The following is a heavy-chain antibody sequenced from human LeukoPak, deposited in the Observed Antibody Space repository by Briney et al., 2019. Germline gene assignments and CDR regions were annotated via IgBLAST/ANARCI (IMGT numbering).Heavy chain of an antibody. CDR2: IYPGDSDT. J-gene: IGHJ4*03. V-gene: IGHV5-51*03. CDR1: GYSFTSYW. Sequence: GESLTISCKGSGYSFTSYWIGWVRQMPGKGLEWMGIIYPGDSDTRYSPSFQGQVTISADKSISTAYLQWSSLKAADTALYYCARLSRRYSYGFLGYWGQGTLVTVSS. D-gene: IGHD5-18*01. CDR3: ARLSRRYSYGFLGY.